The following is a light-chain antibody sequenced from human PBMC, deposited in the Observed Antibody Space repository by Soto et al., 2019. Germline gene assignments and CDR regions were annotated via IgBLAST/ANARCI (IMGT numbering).Light chain of an antibody. J-gene: IGLJ1*01. CDR3: SSYAGSTNYV. CDR2: EVS. Sequence: QSALTQPPSASGSPGQSVTISCTGTSSDVGGYDFVSWYQQHPGKAPKLMIHEVSKRPSGVPDRFSGSKSGNTASLTVSGLQPEDEADHYCSSYAGSTNYVFATGTKLTV. V-gene: IGLV2-8*01. CDR1: SSDVGGYDF.